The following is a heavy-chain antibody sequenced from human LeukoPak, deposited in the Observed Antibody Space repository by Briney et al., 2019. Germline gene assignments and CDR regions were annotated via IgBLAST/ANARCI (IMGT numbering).Heavy chain of an antibody. CDR2: IYYSGST. V-gene: IGHV4-39*07. CDR3: ARGSSSWYTRPFDI. Sequence: PSETLSLTCTVSGGSISSSSYYWGWIRQPPGKGLEWIGSIYYSGSTYYNPSLKSRVTISVDTSKNQFSLKLSSVTAADTAVYYCARGSSSWYTRPFDIWGQGTMVTVSS. J-gene: IGHJ3*02. CDR1: GGSISSSSYY. D-gene: IGHD6-13*01.